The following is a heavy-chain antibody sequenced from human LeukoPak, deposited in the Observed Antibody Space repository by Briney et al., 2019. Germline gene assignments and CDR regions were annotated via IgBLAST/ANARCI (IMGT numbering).Heavy chain of an antibody. V-gene: IGHV3-23*01. CDR1: GFTFSSYA. D-gene: IGHD2-15*01. CDR2: ISGSGGST. J-gene: IGHJ6*03. CDR3: ASVVVAAPEIFYMDV. Sequence: GGSLRLSCAASGFTFSSYAMSWVRQAPGKGLEWVSAISGSGGSTYYADSVKGRFTISRDNSKNTLYLQMNSLRAEDTAVYYCASVVVAAPEIFYMDVWGKGTTVTVSS.